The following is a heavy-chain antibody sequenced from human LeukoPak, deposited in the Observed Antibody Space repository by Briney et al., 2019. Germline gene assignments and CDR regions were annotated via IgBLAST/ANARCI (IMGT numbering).Heavy chain of an antibody. J-gene: IGHJ4*02. Sequence: PGGSLRLSCAAAGFTFSTYWMHWVRQAPGKGLVWVSRIHSGGGSTRYAGSVNGRFTISRDNAKNTLYLQMNSLRAEDTAVYYCARDRPGNTAIDYWGQGTLVTVSS. CDR1: GFTFSTYW. CDR2: IHSGGGST. CDR3: ARDRPGNTAIDY. D-gene: IGHD5-18*01. V-gene: IGHV3-74*01.